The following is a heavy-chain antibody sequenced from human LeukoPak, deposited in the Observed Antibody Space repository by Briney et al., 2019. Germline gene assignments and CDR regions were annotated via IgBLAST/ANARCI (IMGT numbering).Heavy chain of an antibody. Sequence: SETLSLTCTVSGGSISSYYWSWIRQPPGKGLEWIGYIYYSGSTNYNPSLKSRVTILVDTSKNQFSLKLSSVTAADTAVYYCARVASSPVPASRFYFDYWGQGTLVTVSS. V-gene: IGHV4-59*01. CDR2: IYYSGST. CDR1: GGSISSYY. J-gene: IGHJ4*02. D-gene: IGHD6-6*01. CDR3: ARVASSPVPASRFYFDY.